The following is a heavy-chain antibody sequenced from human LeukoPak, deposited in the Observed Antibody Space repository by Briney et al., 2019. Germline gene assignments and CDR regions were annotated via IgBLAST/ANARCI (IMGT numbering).Heavy chain of an antibody. CDR3: AKETMTTVTPFNNWFDP. V-gene: IGHV3-23*01. CDR2: ISSSGGST. CDR1: GFTFSSYA. D-gene: IGHD4-11*01. Sequence: PGGSLRLSCAASGFTFSSYAMSWVRQAPGKGLEWVSAISSSGGSTYYADSVKGRFTISRDNSKNTLYLQMNSLRAEDTAVYYCAKETMTTVTPFNNWFDPWGQGTLVTVSS. J-gene: IGHJ5*02.